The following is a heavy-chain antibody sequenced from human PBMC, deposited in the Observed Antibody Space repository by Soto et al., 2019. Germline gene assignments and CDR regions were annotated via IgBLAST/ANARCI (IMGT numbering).Heavy chain of an antibody. Sequence: QVQLQESGPGLVKPSETLSLTCTVSGGSISSYYWSWIRQPPGKGLEWIGYFYDSGTTNYNPSLKGRVTVSVDTSKNQFSLRLNSVTAADTAVYYCARARSGSYGFWYFDLWGRGTLVTVSS. CDR3: ARARSGSYGFWYFDL. CDR2: FYDSGTT. D-gene: IGHD3-10*01. CDR1: GGSISSYY. J-gene: IGHJ2*01. V-gene: IGHV4-59*01.